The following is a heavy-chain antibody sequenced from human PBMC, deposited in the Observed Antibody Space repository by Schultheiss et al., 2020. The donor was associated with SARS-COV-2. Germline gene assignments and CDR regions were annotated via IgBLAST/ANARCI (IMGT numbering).Heavy chain of an antibody. CDR2: VSGSGGGT. CDR1: GFTFSSYW. V-gene: IGHV3-23*01. Sequence: GGSLRLSCAASGFTFSSYWMHWVRQAPGKGLVWVSVVSGSGGGTFYADSVKCRFTISRDNSNNTLFLLVSTLSAADTALYYCARGFRRIRQEGGLDPWGQGTLVTVSS. CDR3: ARGFRRIRQEGGLDP. D-gene: IGHD3-10*01. J-gene: IGHJ5*02.